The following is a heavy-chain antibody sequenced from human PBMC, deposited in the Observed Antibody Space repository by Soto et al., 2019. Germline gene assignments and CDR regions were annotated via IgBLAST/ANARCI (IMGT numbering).Heavy chain of an antibody. D-gene: IGHD3-9*01. Sequence: QVQLVQSGAEVKKPGSSVKVSCKASGGTFSSYTISWVRQAPGQGLEWMGRIIPILGIANYAHKFQGRVTXTXXXPXXTAYMELSSLTSEDTAVYYCASNRDNILTGYPFDYWGQGTLVTVSS. V-gene: IGHV1-69*02. J-gene: IGHJ4*02. CDR3: ASNRDNILTGYPFDY. CDR1: GGTFSSYT. CDR2: IIPILGIA.